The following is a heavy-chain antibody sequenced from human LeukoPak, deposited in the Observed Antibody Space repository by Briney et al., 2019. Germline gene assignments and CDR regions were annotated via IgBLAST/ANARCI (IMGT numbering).Heavy chain of an antibody. CDR2: IYYSGST. CDR3: ARSMYYDFWSGYLAYFDY. J-gene: IGHJ4*02. CDR1: HRSISSYY. Sequence: KPSETLSLTCTVTHRSISSYYWSWIRQPPRKGLEWIGHIYYSGSTNYNPSLKSRVTISVDTSKNQLSLKLSSVTAADTAVYYCARSMYYDFWSGYLAYFDYWGQGTLVTVSS. D-gene: IGHD3-3*01. V-gene: IGHV4-59*01.